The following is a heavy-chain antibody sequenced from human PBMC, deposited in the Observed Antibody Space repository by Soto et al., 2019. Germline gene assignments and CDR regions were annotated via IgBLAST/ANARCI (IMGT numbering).Heavy chain of an antibody. J-gene: IGHJ4*02. CDR2: IYYSGST. Sequence: QVQLQESGPGLVKPSETLSLTCTVSGGSISSYYWSWIRQPPGKGLEWIGYIYYSGSTNYNPSLKSRVTISVDTSKNQFSLKLSSVTAADTAVYYCARLRKSSSSVGFDYWGQGTLVTVSS. D-gene: IGHD6-6*01. CDR1: GGSISSYY. V-gene: IGHV4-59*08. CDR3: ARLRKSSSSVGFDY.